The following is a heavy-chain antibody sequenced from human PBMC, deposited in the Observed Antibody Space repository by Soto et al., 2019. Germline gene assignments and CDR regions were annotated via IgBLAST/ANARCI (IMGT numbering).Heavy chain of an antibody. Sequence: QVQLQQWGAGLLKPSETLSLTCAVYGGSFSDYYWSWLRQPPGKGLEWIGEINHSGSTNYKPSLQIRVTISVDTSKNQFSLRLSSVTAADTAVYYCARKGGWLRPYFAYWGQGILVTVSS. V-gene: IGHV4-34*01. CDR3: ARKGGWLRPYFAY. CDR2: INHSGST. D-gene: IGHD5-12*01. J-gene: IGHJ4*02. CDR1: GGSFSDYY.